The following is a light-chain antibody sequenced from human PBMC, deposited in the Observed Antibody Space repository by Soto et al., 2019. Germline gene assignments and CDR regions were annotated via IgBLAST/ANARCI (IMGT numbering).Light chain of an antibody. CDR1: QSVSSN. CDR3: QQYNNWLPIT. V-gene: IGKV3-15*01. J-gene: IGKJ5*01. CDR2: GAS. Sequence: SPATLSVSPGERATLSCRASQSVSSNLAWYQQKPGQAPRLLIYGASTRATGIPARFSGSGSGTEFTLTISSLQSEDFAVYYCQQYNNWLPITFGQGTRLAIK.